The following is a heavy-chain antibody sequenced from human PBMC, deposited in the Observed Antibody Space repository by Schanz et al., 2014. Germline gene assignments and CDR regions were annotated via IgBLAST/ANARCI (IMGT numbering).Heavy chain of an antibody. J-gene: IGHJ5*02. V-gene: IGHV1-3*01. CDR3: ARDLIAAAESWFDP. D-gene: IGHD6-13*01. CDR2: INPANGHT. Sequence: QVQLVQSGPAVTKPGASVKASCQASGYTLRDHAMHWVRQAPGQSLEWLGWINPANGHTHYSPRLNGRVSISSDTAASTVYLHFSSLKSDDTAIYYCARDLIAAAESWFDPWGQGTPITVSS. CDR1: GYTLRDHA.